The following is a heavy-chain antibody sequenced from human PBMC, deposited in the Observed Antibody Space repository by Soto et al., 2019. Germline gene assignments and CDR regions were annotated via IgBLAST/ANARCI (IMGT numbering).Heavy chain of an antibody. D-gene: IGHD4-17*01. Sequence: SEALSLTCTVSGGSISSNNWWSWVRQSPGKGLEWIGEIYHSGSTNYNPSLKSRVIISVDTSKNRFSLRLTSVTAADTAVYYCAAPLDDYGDFSWGQGSLVTVSS. CDR3: AAPLDDYGDFS. CDR2: IYHSGST. V-gene: IGHV4-4*02. J-gene: IGHJ5*02. CDR1: GGSISSNNW.